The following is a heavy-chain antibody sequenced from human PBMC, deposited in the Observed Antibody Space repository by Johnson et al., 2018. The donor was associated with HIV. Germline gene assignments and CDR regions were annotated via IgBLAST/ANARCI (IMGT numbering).Heavy chain of an antibody. V-gene: IGHV3-9*01. Sequence: VQLVESGGGLAQPGRSLRLSCAASGFRFDDYAMHWVRQAPGKGLEWVSGISWNSGSIGYADSVRGRFTLSRDNAKNSLYLQMHSLKSEDTAVYYCARDGPLGYSGYGRDDAFDLWGQGTMVTVSS. J-gene: IGHJ3*01. CDR3: ARDGPLGYSGYGRDDAFDL. D-gene: IGHD5-12*01. CDR1: GFRFDDYA. CDR2: ISWNSGSI.